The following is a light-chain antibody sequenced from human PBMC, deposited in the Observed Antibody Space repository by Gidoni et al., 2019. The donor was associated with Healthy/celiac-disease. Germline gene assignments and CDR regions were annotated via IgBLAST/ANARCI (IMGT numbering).Light chain of an antibody. J-gene: IGKJ4*01. CDR2: LGS. CDR1: QSLLHSNGYNY. CDR3: MQALQTPA. Sequence: DIVMTQSPLSLPVTPGEPASISCRSSQSLLHSNGYNYLDCYLQKPGQSPQLLIYLGSNRASGVPDRFSGSGSGTDFTLKISRVEAEDVGVYYCMQALQTPAFXGXTKVEIK. V-gene: IGKV2-28*01.